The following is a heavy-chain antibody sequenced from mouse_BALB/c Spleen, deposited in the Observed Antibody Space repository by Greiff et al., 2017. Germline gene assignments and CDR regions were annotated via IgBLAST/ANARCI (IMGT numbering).Heavy chain of an antibody. CDR2: ISNGGGST. CDR3: ARHPGRYGSDYFDY. CDR1: GFTFSSYT. Sequence: EVQRVESGGGLVQPGGSLKLSCAASGFTFSSYTMSWVRQTPEKRLEWVAYISNGGGSTYYPDTVKGRFTISRDNAKNTLYLQMSSLKSEDTAMYYCARHPGRYGSDYFDYWGQGTTLTVSS. V-gene: IGHV5-12-2*01. D-gene: IGHD1-1*01. J-gene: IGHJ2*01.